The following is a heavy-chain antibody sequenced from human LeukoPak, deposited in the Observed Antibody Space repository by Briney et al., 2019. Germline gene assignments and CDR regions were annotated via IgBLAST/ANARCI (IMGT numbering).Heavy chain of an antibody. CDR3: ARDSYENSFDY. CDR1: GFTFSGYA. V-gene: IGHV3-30*15. J-gene: IGHJ4*02. CDR2: ISYDGSNQ. Sequence: GGSLRLSCAASGFTFSGYAMDWVRQAPGKGLEWLGVISYDGSNQYYADSVKGRFTISRDNSKDTLYLQMSSLRAEDRAVYYCARDSYENSFDYWGQGTLVTVSS. D-gene: IGHD3-22*01.